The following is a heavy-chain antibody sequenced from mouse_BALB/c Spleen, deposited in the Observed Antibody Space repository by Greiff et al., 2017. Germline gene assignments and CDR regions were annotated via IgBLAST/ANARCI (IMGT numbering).Heavy chain of an antibody. J-gene: IGHJ1*01. D-gene: IGHD2-4*01. Sequence: VQLKQSGPELVKPGASVKISCKASGYTFTDYNMHWVKQSHGKSLEWIGYIYPYNGGTGYNQKFKSKATLTVDNSSSTAYMELRSLPSEDSAVYYCEMITQGEWYFDVWGAGTTVTVSS. CDR3: EMITQGEWYFDV. V-gene: IGHV1S29*02. CDR2: IYPYNGGT. CDR1: GYTFTDYN.